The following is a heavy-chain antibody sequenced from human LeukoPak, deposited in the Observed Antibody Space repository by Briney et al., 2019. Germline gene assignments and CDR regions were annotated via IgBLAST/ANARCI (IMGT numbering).Heavy chain of an antibody. D-gene: IGHD3-10*01. CDR1: GGSISSYY. CDR3: ARHQGRGFDS. Sequence: SETLSLTCTVSGGSISSYYWNWIRQPPGRGLEWIGYIYSTGSTNYNPSLKSRVTISEDTSRNHFSLNLSSVTAADTAVYYCARHQGRGFDSWGQGTLVIVSS. J-gene: IGHJ5*01. CDR2: IYSTGST. V-gene: IGHV4-59*08.